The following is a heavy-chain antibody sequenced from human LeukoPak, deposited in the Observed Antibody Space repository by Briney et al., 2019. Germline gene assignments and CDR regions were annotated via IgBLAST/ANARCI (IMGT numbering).Heavy chain of an antibody. V-gene: IGHV3-74*01. CDR2: SNGDGSGI. CDR1: GFTFSTYW. D-gene: IGHD6-13*01. J-gene: IGHJ4*02. CDR3: AREVYSTTYYSLGD. Sequence: PGGSLRLSCAASGFTFSTYWMHWVRQAPGKGLVWVSRSNGDGSGIFYADSVKGRFTVSRDNARKTLFLQMNSLRAEDTAVYYCAREVYSTTYYSLGDWGRGTLVTVSS.